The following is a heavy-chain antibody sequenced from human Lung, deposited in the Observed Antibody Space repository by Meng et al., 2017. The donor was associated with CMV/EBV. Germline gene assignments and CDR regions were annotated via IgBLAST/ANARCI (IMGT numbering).Heavy chain of an antibody. CDR1: GGSISSGDYY. CDR3: ARDRTTGRYFDY. J-gene: IGHJ4*02. Sequence: QGQLQEAGPGLVKPSQTLSLTCTVSGGSISSGDYYWSWIRQPPGKGLEWIGYIYYSGSTYYNPSLKSRVTISVDTSKNQFSLKLSSVTAADTAVYYCARDRTTGRYFDYWGQGTLVTVSS. D-gene: IGHD4-11*01. CDR2: IYYSGST. V-gene: IGHV4-30-4*01.